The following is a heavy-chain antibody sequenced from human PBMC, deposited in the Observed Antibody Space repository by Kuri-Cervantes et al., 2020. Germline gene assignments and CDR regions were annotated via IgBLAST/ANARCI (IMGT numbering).Heavy chain of an antibody. CDR3: ARVRAVAGVTAWAYYFDY. V-gene: IGHV4-38-2*01. Sequence: GSLRLSCAVSGYSISSGYYWGWIRQPPGKGLEWIGSIYHSGSTYYNPSLESRVTISVDTSKNQFSLKLSSVTAADTAVYYCARVRAVAGVTAWAYYFDYWGQGTLVTVSS. J-gene: IGHJ4*02. D-gene: IGHD6-19*01. CDR1: GYSISSGYY. CDR2: IYHSGST.